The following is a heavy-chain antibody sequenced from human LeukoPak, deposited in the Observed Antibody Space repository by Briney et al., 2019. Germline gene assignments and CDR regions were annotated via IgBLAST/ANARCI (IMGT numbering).Heavy chain of an antibody. CDR1: GYTFTAYY. D-gene: IGHD2-15*01. CDR3: ASEATCEGGRCYLQRVAS. CDR2: IDTKTGDT. Sequence: GASVKVSCKASGYTFTAYYMHWVRQAPGQGLEWMGWIDTKTGDTKYAQKFQGRLTITRDTSIDTTYVELRSLISDDTAVYYCASEATCEGGRCYLQRVASWGPGTLVTVSS. V-gene: IGHV1-2*02. J-gene: IGHJ4*02.